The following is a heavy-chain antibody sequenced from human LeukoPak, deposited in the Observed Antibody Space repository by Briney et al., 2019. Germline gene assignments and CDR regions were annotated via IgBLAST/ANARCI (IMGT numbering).Heavy chain of an antibody. CDR1: GYTFTGYY. D-gene: IGHD6-6*01. V-gene: IGHV1-2*02. CDR2: INPNNGGT. Sequence: GASVKVSCKASGYTFTGYYMHWVRQAPGQGLEWMGWINPNNGGTKYAQKFQGRVTMTRDTSISTAYMELSRLRSDDTAVYYCARERTAARNWFDPWGQGTLVTVSS. J-gene: IGHJ5*02. CDR3: ARERTAARNWFDP.